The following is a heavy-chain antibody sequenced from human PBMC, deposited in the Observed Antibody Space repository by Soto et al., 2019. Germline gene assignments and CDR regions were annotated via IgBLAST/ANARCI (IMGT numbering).Heavy chain of an antibody. J-gene: IGHJ4*02. D-gene: IGHD3-22*01. CDR3: AGDDSSGYYHFDY. V-gene: IGHV4-59*01. Sequence: PSETLSLTCTVSGGSISSYYWSWIRQPPGKGLEWIGYIYYSGTTNYNPSLKSRVTISADTSKNQFSLKLSSVTAADTAVYYCAGDDSSGYYHFDYWGQGTLVTVSS. CDR2: IYYSGTT. CDR1: GGSISSYY.